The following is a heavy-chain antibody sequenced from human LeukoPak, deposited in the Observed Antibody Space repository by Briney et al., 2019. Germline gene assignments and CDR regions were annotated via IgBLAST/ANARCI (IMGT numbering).Heavy chain of an antibody. CDR3: TKEGLGSGSYWSAWFDP. Sequence: PGGSLRLSCIASGFTFSTYGTHWVRQAAGKGLEWVAVIANDGITTYYADSVKGRFTISRDTSRNTLYLQMNSLRAEDTAVYYCTKEGLGSGSYWSAWFDPWGQGTLVTVSS. CDR2: IANDGITT. V-gene: IGHV3-30*18. D-gene: IGHD3-10*01. CDR1: GFTFSTYG. J-gene: IGHJ5*02.